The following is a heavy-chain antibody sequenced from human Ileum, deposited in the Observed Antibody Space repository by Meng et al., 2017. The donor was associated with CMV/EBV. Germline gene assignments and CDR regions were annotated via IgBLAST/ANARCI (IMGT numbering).Heavy chain of an antibody. CDR2: ISVSGGNK. J-gene: IGHJ1*01. V-gene: IGHV3-23*01. D-gene: IGHD3-3*01. Sequence: GESLKISCTASGFTFSNYVMSWVRQAPGKGLEWVSRISVSGGNKYHADSVKGRFTISRDNSRSTLYLQMISLRGEDTAVYYCARKKEYDDSWSGRVSNYFHHWGQGTLVTVSS. CDR1: GFTFSNYV. CDR3: ARKKEYDDSWSGRVSNYFHH.